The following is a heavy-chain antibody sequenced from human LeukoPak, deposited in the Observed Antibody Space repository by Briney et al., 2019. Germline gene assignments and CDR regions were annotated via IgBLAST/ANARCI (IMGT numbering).Heavy chain of an antibody. CDR3: ARAPGGHAPVNY. CDR1: GFTFSSYG. Sequence: GRSLRLSCAASGFTFSSYGMHWVRQAPGKGLEWVAVISYDGSNKYYADSVKGRFTISRDNSKNTLYLQMNSLRAEDTAVYYCARAPGGHAPVNYWGQGTLVTVSS. D-gene: IGHD3-10*01. V-gene: IGHV3-30*03. CDR2: ISYDGSNK. J-gene: IGHJ4*02.